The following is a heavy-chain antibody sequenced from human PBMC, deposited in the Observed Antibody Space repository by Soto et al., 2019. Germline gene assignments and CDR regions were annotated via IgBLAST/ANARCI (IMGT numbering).Heavy chain of an antibody. D-gene: IGHD3-10*01. Sequence: PGGSLRLSCAASGLTFSSYAMTWVRQAPGKGLEWVSTITNRGGSTDYAGSVKGRFTISRDNSKNTLYLQMNSLRAEDTGVYYCAKDGRVSGSYSPMDLWGQGTTVTVSS. CDR1: GLTFSSYA. CDR3: AKDGRVSGSYSPMDL. J-gene: IGHJ6*02. CDR2: ITNRGGST. V-gene: IGHV3-23*01.